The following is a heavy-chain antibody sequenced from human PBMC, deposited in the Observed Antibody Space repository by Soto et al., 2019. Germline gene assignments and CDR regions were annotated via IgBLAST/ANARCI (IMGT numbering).Heavy chain of an antibody. CDR3: ARSPLTHSYAQFDS. D-gene: IGHD3-16*01. CDR1: GGSLNNYY. CDR2: VYTVGSA. Sequence: SETLSLTCTVSGGSLNNYYWSWIRQPAGKGLEWLGRVYTVGSANYNPSLKSRATMSIDTSKNQFSLRLTSVTAADTAVYYCARSPLTHSYAQFDSWCQGSLVT. V-gene: IGHV4-4*07. J-gene: IGHJ4*02.